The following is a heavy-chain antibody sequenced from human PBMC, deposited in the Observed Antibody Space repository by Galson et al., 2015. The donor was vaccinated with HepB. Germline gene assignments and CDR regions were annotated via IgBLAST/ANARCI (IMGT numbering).Heavy chain of an antibody. Sequence: QSGAEVKKPGESLKISCKASGYSFTTSWIGWVRQMPGKGLEWMGIIYLGDSDTRYSPSFQGQVTISADDSINTAYLQWSSLKASDTAIYYCVRPRFSISGNYYYGMDVWGQGTTVSVSS. CDR1: GYSFTTSW. J-gene: IGHJ6*02. D-gene: IGHD1-14*01. CDR2: IYLGDSDT. V-gene: IGHV5-51*01. CDR3: VRPRFSISGNYYYGMDV.